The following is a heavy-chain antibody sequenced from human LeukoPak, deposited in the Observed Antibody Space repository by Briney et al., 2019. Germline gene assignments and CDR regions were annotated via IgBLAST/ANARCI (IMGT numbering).Heavy chain of an antibody. V-gene: IGHV3-23*01. CDR3: AKGVRLRRPLDY. J-gene: IGHJ4*02. Sequence: PGGSLRLSCAASGFTFSSYAMSWVRPAPGKGLEWVSAISGSGGSTYYADSVKGRFTISRDNSKNTLYLEMNSLRAEDTAVYYCAKGVRLRRPLDYWGQGTLVTVSS. CDR2: ISGSGGST. D-gene: IGHD2-15*01. CDR1: GFTFSSYA.